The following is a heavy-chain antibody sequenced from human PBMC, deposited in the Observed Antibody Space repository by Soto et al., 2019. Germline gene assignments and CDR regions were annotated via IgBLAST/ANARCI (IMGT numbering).Heavy chain of an antibody. D-gene: IGHD2-21*01. CDR2: ISGGGDAT. CDR3: ARKVVGSTSRPDYWYFDL. Sequence: EVQLLESGGDSVQPGGSVRLSCEGSGLTFINNAMNWVRQAPGKGLEWVSTISGGGDATFFADSVRGRFTFSRDNSKNTVTLQMNSLGVDDTAVYSCARKVVGSTSRPDYWYFDLWGRGTLVTVSS. J-gene: IGHJ2*01. CDR1: GLTFINNA. V-gene: IGHV3-23*01.